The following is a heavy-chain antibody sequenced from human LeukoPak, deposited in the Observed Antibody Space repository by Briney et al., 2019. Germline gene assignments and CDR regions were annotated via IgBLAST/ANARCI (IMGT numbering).Heavy chain of an antibody. CDR1: GFTFDDYA. J-gene: IGHJ3*02. V-gene: IGHV3-9*01. Sequence: GGSLRLSCAASGFTFDDYAMHWVRQAPGKGLEWVSGISWNSGSIGYADSVKGRFTISRDNSRNTLYLQMNSLRAEDTAVYYCAKDRSMITSGDAFDIWGQGTMVTVSS. CDR3: AKDRSMITSGDAFDI. CDR2: ISWNSGSI. D-gene: IGHD3-16*01.